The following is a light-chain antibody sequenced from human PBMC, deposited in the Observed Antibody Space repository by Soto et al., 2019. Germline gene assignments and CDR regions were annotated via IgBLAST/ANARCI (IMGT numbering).Light chain of an antibody. J-gene: IGLJ2*01. CDR3: SSYRSDTTYVL. CDR1: SSDVGGYKF. Sequence: QSALTQPASVSGSPGQSINISCTGISSDVGGYKFVSWYQQHPGRAPKVIIQEVNFRPSGVSDRFAASKSGNTASLTISGLLPEDEADYYCSSYRSDTTYVLFGGGTKLTVL. V-gene: IGLV2-14*01. CDR2: EVN.